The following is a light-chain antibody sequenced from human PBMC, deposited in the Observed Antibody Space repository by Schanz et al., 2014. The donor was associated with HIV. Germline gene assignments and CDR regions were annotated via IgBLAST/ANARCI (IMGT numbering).Light chain of an antibody. CDR1: SSNIGNNY. CDR2: DNY. CDR3: ATWDSSLSGAV. J-gene: IGLJ2*01. Sequence: QSVLTQPPSVSAAPGQKVTISCFGSSSNIGNNYVSWFQQLPGTAPKLLIYDNYKRPSGIPDRFSGSKSGTSATLGITGLQTGDEADYYCATWDSSLSGAVFGGGTKLTVL. V-gene: IGLV1-51*01.